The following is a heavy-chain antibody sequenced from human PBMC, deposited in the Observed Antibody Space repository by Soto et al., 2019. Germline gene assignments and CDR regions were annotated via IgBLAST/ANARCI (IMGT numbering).Heavy chain of an antibody. CDR3: AKDPAADYTYYYYYYGMDV. CDR2: ISYDGSNK. CDR1: GFTFSSYG. D-gene: IGHD4-4*01. J-gene: IGHJ6*02. V-gene: IGHV3-30*18. Sequence: QVQLVESGGGVVQPGRSLRLSCAASGFTFSSYGMHWVRQAPGKGLEWVAVISYDGSNKYYADSVKGRFTISRDNSKNTLYLQMNSLRAEDTAVYYCAKDPAADYTYYYYYYGMDVWGQGSTVTVSS.